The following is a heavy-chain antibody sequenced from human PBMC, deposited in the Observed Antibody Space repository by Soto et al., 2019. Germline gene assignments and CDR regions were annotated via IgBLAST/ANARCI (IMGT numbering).Heavy chain of an antibody. Sequence: PRWSLRLSCSASVFSFKNYEMNWFRLAPGKGLEWISHISDSETAIYYAESVSGRFTISRDNAKRSLYLQMNSLTVEDTAVYYCAREMPTDLPYFDLWGQGTLVTVSS. CDR3: AREMPTDLPYFDL. J-gene: IGHJ4*02. D-gene: IGHD4-4*01. CDR2: ISDSETAI. CDR1: VFSFKNYE. V-gene: IGHV3-48*03.